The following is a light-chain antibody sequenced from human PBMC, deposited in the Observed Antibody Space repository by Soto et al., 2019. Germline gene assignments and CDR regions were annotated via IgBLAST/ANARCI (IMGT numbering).Light chain of an antibody. CDR1: SSDVGGYNY. CDR3: SSYTSSSTLVYV. V-gene: IGLV2-14*03. J-gene: IGLJ1*01. CDR2: DVS. Sequence: QSVLTQPASVSGSPGQSITISCTGTSSDVGGYNYVSWYQQHPGKAPKLMIYDVSNRPSGVPNRFSGSKSGNTASLTISGLQAEDEAEYYFSSYTSSSTLVYVFGTGTKLTVL.